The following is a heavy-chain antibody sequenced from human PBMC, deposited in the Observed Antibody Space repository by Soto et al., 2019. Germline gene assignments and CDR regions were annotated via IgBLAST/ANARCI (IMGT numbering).Heavy chain of an antibody. CDR3: AIDSSSNSPVSHYGLDV. CDR1: GFMFSDHA. V-gene: IGHV3-48*03. J-gene: IGHJ6*02. CDR2: VDESGGTT. Sequence: GGSLRLSCVVSGFMFSDHAMNWVRQAPGQGPEWISRVDESGGTTSYADSVKGRFTISRDNTRDSLYLHMSNLRAEDTAIYYCAIDSSSNSPVSHYGLDVWGQGTTVTVSS.